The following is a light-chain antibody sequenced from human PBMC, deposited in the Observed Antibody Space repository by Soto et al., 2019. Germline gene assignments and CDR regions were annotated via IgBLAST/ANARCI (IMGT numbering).Light chain of an antibody. J-gene: IGLJ1*01. V-gene: IGLV2-14*01. CDR2: DVS. Sequence: QSVLTQPASVSGSPGQSITISCTGTSSDVGGYNYVSWYQRHPGKAPKLLIYDVSNRPSGASNRFSGSKSGNTASLTISGLQAEDEADYFRRAYAVASIPQYVFGTRT. CDR3: RAYAVASIPQYV. CDR1: SSDVGGYNY.